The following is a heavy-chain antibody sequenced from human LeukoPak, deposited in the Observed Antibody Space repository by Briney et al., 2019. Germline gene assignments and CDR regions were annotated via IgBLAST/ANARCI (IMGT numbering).Heavy chain of an antibody. D-gene: IGHD1-1*01. V-gene: IGHV3-7*01. CDR2: TNKDGTEE. CDR1: KFTFSDYW. Sequence: GGSLRLSCAASKFTFSDYWMSWVRQAPGKGPEWVANTNKDGTEEHYVDSVKGRFTVSRDNAKNSLFLQMNSLRVEDTAVYYCATYDNWVAGDVWGQGTSVSVSS. CDR3: ATYDNWVAGDV. J-gene: IGHJ6*02.